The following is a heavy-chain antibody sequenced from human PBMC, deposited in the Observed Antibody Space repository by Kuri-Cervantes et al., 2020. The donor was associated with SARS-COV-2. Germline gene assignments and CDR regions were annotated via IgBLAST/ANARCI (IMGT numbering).Heavy chain of an antibody. V-gene: IGHV1-18*01. J-gene: IGHJ4*02. CDR2: ISAYNGNT. Sequence: ASVKVSCKASGYTFTSYGISWVRQAPGQGLEWMGWISAYNGNTNYAQKLQGRVTMTTDTSTSTAYVELRSLRSDDTAVYYCATVAAALRRHPVDYWGQGTLVTVSS. CDR1: GYTFTSYG. CDR3: ATVAAALRRHPVDY. D-gene: IGHD6-13*01.